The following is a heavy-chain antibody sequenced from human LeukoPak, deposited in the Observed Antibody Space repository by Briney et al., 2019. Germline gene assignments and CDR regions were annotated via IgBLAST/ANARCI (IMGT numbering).Heavy chain of an antibody. CDR1: GYTFTSYY. Sequence: ASVKVSCKASGYTFTSYYMHWVRQAPGQGLEWMGIINPSGGSTSYAQKFQGRVTMTRDTSTSTVYMELSSPRSEDTAVYYCARGYVGAKAPLPYYFDYWGQGTLVTVSS. J-gene: IGHJ4*02. CDR2: INPSGGST. V-gene: IGHV1-46*01. CDR3: ARGYVGAKAPLPYYFDY. D-gene: IGHD1-26*01.